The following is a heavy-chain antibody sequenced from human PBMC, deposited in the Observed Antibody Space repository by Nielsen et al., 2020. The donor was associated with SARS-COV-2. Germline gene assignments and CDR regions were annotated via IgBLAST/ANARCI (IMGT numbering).Heavy chain of an antibody. Sequence: GGSLRLSCAASGFTFSNYWMHWVRQAPGKGLVWVARVSMDGRGTNYADSVKGRFTISRDNAENTLHLDMSSLGAADSAVYYCTRAGHHWNLDNWGQGALVTVSS. J-gene: IGHJ4*02. V-gene: IGHV3-74*01. CDR3: TRAGHHWNLDN. D-gene: IGHD1-1*01. CDR2: VSMDGRGT. CDR1: GFTFSNYW.